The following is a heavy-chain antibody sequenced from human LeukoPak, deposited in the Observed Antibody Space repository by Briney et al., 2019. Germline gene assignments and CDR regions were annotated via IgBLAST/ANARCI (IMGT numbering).Heavy chain of an antibody. CDR1: GYSFTSYW. J-gene: IGHJ4*02. Sequence: GEALKISCKGSGYSFTSYWIGWVRQMPGKGLEWMGIIYPGDSDTRYSPSFQGQVTISADKSISTAYLQWSSLKASDTAMYYCARRRDGYHQHGSYYFDYWGTGTMVTVSS. D-gene: IGHD5-24*01. CDR3: ARRRDGYHQHGSYYFDY. V-gene: IGHV5-51*01. CDR2: IYPGDSDT.